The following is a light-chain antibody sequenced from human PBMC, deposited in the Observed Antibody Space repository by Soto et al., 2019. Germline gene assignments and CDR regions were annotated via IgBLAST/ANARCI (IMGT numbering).Light chain of an antibody. CDR2: DVS. Sequence: EIVLTQSPATLSLSPGERATLSCRASQSVSSYLAWYQQKPGQAPRLLMYDVSSRATGVPDRFSGSGSGTDFTLTISRLEPEDFAVYYCQQYDSSPRTFGQGTKVEIK. CDR3: QQYDSSPRT. J-gene: IGKJ1*01. CDR1: QSVSSY. V-gene: IGKV3-20*01.